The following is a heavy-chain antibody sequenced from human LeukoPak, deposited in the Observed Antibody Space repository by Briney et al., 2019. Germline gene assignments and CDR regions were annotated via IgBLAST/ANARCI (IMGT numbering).Heavy chain of an antibody. CDR2: IRYDGSNK. D-gene: IGHD6-19*01. V-gene: IGHV3-30*02. Sequence: GGSLRLSCAASGFTFSSYGMHWVRQAPGKGLEWVAFIRYDGSNKYYADSVKGRFTISRDNSKNTLYLQMNSLKTEDTAVYYCTTPGGGYSSAQTDYWGQGTRVTVSS. J-gene: IGHJ4*02. CDR3: TTPGGGYSSAQTDY. CDR1: GFTFSSYG.